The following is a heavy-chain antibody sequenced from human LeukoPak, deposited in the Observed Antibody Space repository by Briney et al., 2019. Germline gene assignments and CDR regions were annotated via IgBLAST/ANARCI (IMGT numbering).Heavy chain of an antibody. CDR1: GGSISSYY. CDR2: IYYSGST. V-gene: IGHV4-59*01. CDR3: ARAAGPYYYYMDV. Sequence: PSETLSLTCTVSGGSISSYYWSWIRQPPGKGLEWIGYIYYSGSTNYNPSLKSRVTISVDTSKNQFSLKLSSVTAADTAVYYCARAAGPYYYYMDVWGKGTTVTVSS. J-gene: IGHJ6*03.